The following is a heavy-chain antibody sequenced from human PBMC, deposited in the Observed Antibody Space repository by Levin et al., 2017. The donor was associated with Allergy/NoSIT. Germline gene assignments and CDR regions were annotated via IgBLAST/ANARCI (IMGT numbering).Heavy chain of an antibody. J-gene: IGHJ5*02. V-gene: IGHV3-7*02. D-gene: IGHD2-8*01. CDR3: AIGHRTISPFDP. CDR2: MNQDGSEK. CDR1: RFTFSNYW. Sequence: PGGSLRLSCAASRFTFSNYWMSWVRQAPGKGLEWVANMNQDGSEKYYVDSVKGRFTISRDNAKDSLYLQMNSLRAEDTAVYYCAIGHRTISPFDPWGQGTLVTVSS.